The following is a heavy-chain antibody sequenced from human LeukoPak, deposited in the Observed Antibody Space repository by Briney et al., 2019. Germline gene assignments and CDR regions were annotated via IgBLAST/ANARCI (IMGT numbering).Heavy chain of an antibody. V-gene: IGHV3-21*01. D-gene: IGHD6-13*01. CDR2: ISSSSSYI. J-gene: IGHJ3*02. CDR3: ARSAILAAAGVGPDAFDI. CDR1: GFTFSSYS. Sequence: PGGSLRLSCAASGFTFSSYSMNWVRQAPGKGLEWVSSISSSSSYIYYADSVKGRFTISRDNAKNSLYLQMNSLRAEDTAVYYCARSAILAAAGVGPDAFDIWGQGTMVTVSS.